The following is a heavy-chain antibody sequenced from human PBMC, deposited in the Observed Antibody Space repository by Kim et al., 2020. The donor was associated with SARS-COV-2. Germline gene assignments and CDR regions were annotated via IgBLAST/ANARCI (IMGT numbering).Heavy chain of an antibody. D-gene: IGHD4-4*01. CDR3: ARVRLSSNPTRFDY. V-gene: IGHV1-2*06. Sequence: ASVKVSCKASGYTFTGYYMHWVRQAPGQGLEWMGRINPNSGGTNYAQKFQGRVTMTRDTSISTAYMELSRLRSDDTAVYYCARVRLSSNPTRFDYWGQGTLVTVSS. J-gene: IGHJ4*02. CDR1: GYTFTGYY. CDR2: INPNSGGT.